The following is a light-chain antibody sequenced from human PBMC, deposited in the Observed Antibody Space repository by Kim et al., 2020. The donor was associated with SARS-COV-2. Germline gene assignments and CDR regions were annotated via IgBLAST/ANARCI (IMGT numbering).Light chain of an antibody. Sequence: ELTQPPSASGTPGQRVTISCSGGSSNIGSNYVYWYQHLPGTAPKLLIYRNNQRPSGVPDRFSGSKSATSASLAISGLRYEDEADYYYGAWDDSLSSYVFGSGTKVTVL. V-gene: IGLV1-47*01. CDR2: RNN. CDR3: GAWDDSLSSYV. CDR1: SSNIGSNY. J-gene: IGLJ1*01.